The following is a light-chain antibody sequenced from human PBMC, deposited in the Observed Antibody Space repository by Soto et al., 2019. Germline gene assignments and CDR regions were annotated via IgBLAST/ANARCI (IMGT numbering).Light chain of an antibody. CDR1: QTISSW. CDR2: KAS. Sequence: DIQMTQSPSTLSGTVGHRVTITCRASQTISSWLAWYQQKQGKAPKLLIYKASTLKSGVPSRFRGSGSGTEFTLTISSLQPDDFATYCCHHYNSYSEAVGPGTKVDIK. V-gene: IGKV1-5*03. J-gene: IGKJ1*01. CDR3: HHYNSYSEA.